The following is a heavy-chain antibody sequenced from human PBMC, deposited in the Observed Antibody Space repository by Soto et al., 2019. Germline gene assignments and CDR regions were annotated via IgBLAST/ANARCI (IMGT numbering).Heavy chain of an antibody. CDR2: YDVEAGET. Sequence: ASVKVSCKVSGYTVSELSMHWVRQAPGKGFEWMGGYDVEAGETIYAQKFQGRVTMTRDTSTSTVYMELSSLRSEDTAVYYCARDDLAPGIAAAGGWGQGTLVTVSS. D-gene: IGHD6-13*01. V-gene: IGHV1-24*01. CDR3: ARDDLAPGIAAAGG. J-gene: IGHJ4*02. CDR1: GYTVSELS.